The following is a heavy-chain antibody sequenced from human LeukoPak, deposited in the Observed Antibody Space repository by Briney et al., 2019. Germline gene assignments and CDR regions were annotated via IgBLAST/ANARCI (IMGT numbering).Heavy chain of an antibody. V-gene: IGHV3-30*18. D-gene: IGHD3-10*01. CDR1: GFTFSSYG. J-gene: IGHJ2*01. CDR3: AKGTYYYGSTESTGSWYFDL. CDR2: ISYDGSNK. Sequence: GESLRLSCAASGFTFSSYGMHWVRQAPGKGLEWVAVISYDGSNKYYADSVKGRFTISRDNSKNTLYLQMNSLRAEDTAVYYCAKGTYYYGSTESTGSWYFDLWGRGTLVTVSS.